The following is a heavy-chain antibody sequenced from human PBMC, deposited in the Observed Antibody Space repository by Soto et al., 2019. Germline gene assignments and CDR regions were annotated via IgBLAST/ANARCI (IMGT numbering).Heavy chain of an antibody. D-gene: IGHD4-17*01. CDR3: AREVGYGDFSAALLD. J-gene: IGHJ4*02. CDR1: GGTFSSHS. Sequence: VQLMQSGAEVKKPGSSVKVSCKASGGTFSSHSINWVRQAPGQGLEWMGGVISLFGTANYAHNFKGRVTITAHQSTSTAYMELNSLRSDDTAVYSCAREVGYGDFSAALLDWGQGTLVTVSS. CDR2: VISLFGTA. V-gene: IGHV1-69*01.